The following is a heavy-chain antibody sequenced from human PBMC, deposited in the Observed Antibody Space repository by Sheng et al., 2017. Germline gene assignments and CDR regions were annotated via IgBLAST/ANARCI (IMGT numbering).Heavy chain of an antibody. J-gene: IGHJ6*02. CDR3: ARDGMGAVVTPLYGMDV. Sequence: QVQLVQSGAEVKKPGSSVKVSCKASGGTFSSYAISWVRQAPGQGLEWMGGIIPIFGTANYAQKFQGRVTITADESTSTAYMELSSLRSEDTAVYYCARDGMGAVVTPLYGMDVWGQGTTVTVSS. CDR2: IIPIFGTA. V-gene: IGHV1-69*01. CDR1: GGTFSSYA. D-gene: IGHD2-21*02.